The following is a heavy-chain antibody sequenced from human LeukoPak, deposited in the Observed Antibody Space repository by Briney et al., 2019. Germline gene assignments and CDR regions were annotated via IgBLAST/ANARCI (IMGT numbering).Heavy chain of an antibody. Sequence: GGSLRLSCAASGFTFSSYWMHWVRQSPGKGLVWVSGINSDGSSTSYADSVKGRFTISRDNAKDTVYLQMNSLRAEDTAVYHCATSRTFDYWGQGTLVTVSS. J-gene: IGHJ4*02. CDR2: INSDGSST. V-gene: IGHV3-74*01. CDR1: GFTFSSYW. CDR3: ATSRTFDY.